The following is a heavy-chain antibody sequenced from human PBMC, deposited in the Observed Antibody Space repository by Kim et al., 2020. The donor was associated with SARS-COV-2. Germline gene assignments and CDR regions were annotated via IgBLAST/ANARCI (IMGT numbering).Heavy chain of an antibody. CDR1: GFTFSSNY. CDR3: AKHLSGSYAFDY. V-gene: IGHV3-23*01. Sequence: GGSLRLSCVASGFTFSSNYMSWVRQAPGKGLEWVSVSTRSDTTAYSDSVKGRFTISRDNSKNTLYLQMSSLRAEDTAVYYCAKHLSGSYAFDYWGQATLVTVSS. D-gene: IGHD1-26*01. J-gene: IGHJ4*02. CDR2: STRSDTT.